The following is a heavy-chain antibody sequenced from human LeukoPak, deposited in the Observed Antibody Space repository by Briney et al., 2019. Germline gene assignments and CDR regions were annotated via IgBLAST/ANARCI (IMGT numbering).Heavy chain of an antibody. V-gene: IGHV3-21*01. CDR1: GFTFSSYS. D-gene: IGHD3-22*01. J-gene: IGHJ3*02. CDR3: AKSYYYDSSGYGLGAFDI. Sequence: GGSLRLSCAASGFTFSSYSMNWVRQAPGKGLEWVSSISSSSSYIYYADSVKGRFTISRDNSKNTLYLQMNSLRAEDTAVYYCAKSYYYDSSGYGLGAFDIWGQGTMVTVSS. CDR2: ISSSSSYI.